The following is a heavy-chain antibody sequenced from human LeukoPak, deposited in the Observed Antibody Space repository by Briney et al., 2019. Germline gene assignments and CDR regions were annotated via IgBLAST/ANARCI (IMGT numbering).Heavy chain of an antibody. CDR1: GFTFNTYD. D-gene: IGHD6-19*01. Sequence: GGSLRLSCAASGFTFNTYDMNWVRQAPGKGLEWVSYISRSGSTLYYADSVKGRFTISRDNAKNSLYLQMNSLRAEDTAFYYCARAGYSSGWYSFDYWGQGTLVTVSS. CDR2: ISRSGSTL. J-gene: IGHJ4*02. CDR3: ARAGYSSGWYSFDY. V-gene: IGHV3-48*03.